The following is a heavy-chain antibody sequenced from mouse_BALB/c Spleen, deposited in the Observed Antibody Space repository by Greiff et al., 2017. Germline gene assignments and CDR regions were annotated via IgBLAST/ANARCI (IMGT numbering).Heavy chain of an antibody. Sequence: EVHLVESGGGLVKPGGSLKLSCAASGFTFSSYAMSWVRQTPEKRLEWVASISSGGSTYYPDSVKGRFTISRDNARNILYLQMSSLRSEDTAMYYCARAYSYFDYWGQGTTLTVSS. D-gene: IGHD6-5*01. CDR1: GFTFSSYA. CDR2: ISSGGST. CDR3: ARAYSYFDY. V-gene: IGHV5-6-5*01. J-gene: IGHJ2*01.